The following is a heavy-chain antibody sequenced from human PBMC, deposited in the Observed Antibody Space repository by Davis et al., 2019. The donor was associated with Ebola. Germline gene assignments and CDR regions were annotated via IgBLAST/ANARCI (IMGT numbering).Heavy chain of an antibody. Sequence: GGSLRLSCAASGFTFSSYWMSWVRQAPGKGLEWVAIIKQDGSEKYYVDSVKGRFTISRDNAKNSLYLQMNSLRAEDTAVYYCARDRPVLWFDPWGQGTLVTVSS. CDR2: IKQDGSEK. CDR3: ARDRPVLWFDP. CDR1: GFTFSSYW. J-gene: IGHJ5*02. V-gene: IGHV3-7*03. D-gene: IGHD3-10*01.